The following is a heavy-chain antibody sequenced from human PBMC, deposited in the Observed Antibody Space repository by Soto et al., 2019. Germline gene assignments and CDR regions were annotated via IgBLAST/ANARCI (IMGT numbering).Heavy chain of an antibody. D-gene: IGHD3-9*01. CDR1: GGSISSGGYY. J-gene: IGHJ4*02. Sequence: TLSLTCTVSGGSISSGGYYWSWIRQHPGKGLEWIGYIYYSGSTYYNPSLKSRVTISVDTSKNQFSLKLSSVTAADTAVYYCARSPQAGRYFDWLLGLFFDYWGQGTLVTVSS. V-gene: IGHV4-31*03. CDR2: IYYSGST. CDR3: ARSPQAGRYFDWLLGLFFDY.